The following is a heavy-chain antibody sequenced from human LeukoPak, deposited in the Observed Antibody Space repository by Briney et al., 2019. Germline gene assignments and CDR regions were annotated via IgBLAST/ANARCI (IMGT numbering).Heavy chain of an antibody. CDR2: IYYSGST. CDR3: ASRPYGDYENWFDP. D-gene: IGHD4-17*01. J-gene: IGHJ5*02. CDR1: GGSISSGDYY. Sequence: SETLSLTCTVSGGSISSGDYYWSWIRQPPGKGLEWIGYIYYSGSTYYNPSLKSRVTISVDTSKNQFSLKLSSVTAADTAVYYCASRPYGDYENWFDPWGQGTLVTVS. V-gene: IGHV4-30-4*01.